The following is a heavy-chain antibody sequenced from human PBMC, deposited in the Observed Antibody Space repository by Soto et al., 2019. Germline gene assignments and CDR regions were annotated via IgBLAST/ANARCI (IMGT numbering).Heavy chain of an antibody. V-gene: IGHV1-3*01. J-gene: IGHJ6*03. D-gene: IGHD4-17*01. CDR3: ARSPSCGPTVTTTRTYYYYYMDV. Sequence: SVKVSCKASGYTFTSYAMNWVRQAPGQRLAWMGWINARSGNTEYSQKFQGRVTITRDTSASTAYMELSSLRSEDTAVYYCARSPSCGPTVTTTRTYYYYYMDVWGKGTTVTSP. CDR2: INARSGNT. CDR1: GYTFTSYA.